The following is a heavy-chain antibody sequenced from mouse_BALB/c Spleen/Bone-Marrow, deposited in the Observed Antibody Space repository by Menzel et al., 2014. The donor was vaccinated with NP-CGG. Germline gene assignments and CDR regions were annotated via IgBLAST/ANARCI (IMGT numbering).Heavy chain of an antibody. CDR3: GRGDDYDGDFDR. J-gene: IGHJ2*01. D-gene: IGHD2-4*01. Sequence: EVKVVESGPELVKPGASVKISCKASGYSFTGYFMNWVEQSHGKSLEWIGRINPYNGDTFYNQKFKGKATLTVDKSSSTAHMELLSLTSEDSAVYYCGRGDDYDGDFDRWGQGTTLTVSS. V-gene: IGHV1-37*01. CDR1: GYSFTGYF. CDR2: INPYNGDT.